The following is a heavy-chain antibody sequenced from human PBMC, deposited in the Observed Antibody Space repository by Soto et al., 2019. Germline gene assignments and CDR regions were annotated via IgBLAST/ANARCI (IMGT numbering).Heavy chain of an antibody. J-gene: IGHJ4*02. CDR3: AKDWVGGSNKYYFEY. CDR1: GFTFRDYG. CDR2: ISHHGLKE. V-gene: IGHV3-30*18. Sequence: GGSLRLSCVASGFTFRDYGMHWVRQAPGKGLEWVAGISHHGLKEHYADSVKGRFTISRDNSKKTAYLQLNSLRGDDTAVYYCAKDWVGGSNKYYFEYWGQGTLVTVSS. D-gene: IGHD1-26*01.